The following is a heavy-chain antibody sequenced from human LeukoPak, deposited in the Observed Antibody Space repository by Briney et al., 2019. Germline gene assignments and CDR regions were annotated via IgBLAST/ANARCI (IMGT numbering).Heavy chain of an antibody. CDR2: IYFSET. CDR3: ASPPQLVISRGGFDI. J-gene: IGHJ3*02. V-gene: IGHV4-39*01. D-gene: IGHD3-22*01. Sequence: SETLSLTCTVYGGSTSETTYYWPWLRQPPGKGLEWIASIYFSETNYNPSLKSRITISGDTSKKQFSLKLTSVTAADTAVYYCASPPQLVISRGGFDIWGQGTMVTVSA. CDR1: GGSTSETTYY.